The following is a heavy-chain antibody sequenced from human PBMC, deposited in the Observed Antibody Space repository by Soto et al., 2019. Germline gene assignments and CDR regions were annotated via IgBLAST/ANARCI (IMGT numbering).Heavy chain of an antibody. V-gene: IGHV4-59*01. J-gene: IGHJ5*02. CDR3: ARGQGLEHWGEWFHP. Sequence: SETLSLTCTVSGGSISSYYWSWIRQPPGKGLEWIGYIYYSGSTNYNPSLKSRVTISVDTSKNQFSLKLSSVTAADTAVYYCARGQGLEHWGEWFHPWGQGTLVTVSS. D-gene: IGHD1-1*01. CDR1: GGSISSYY. CDR2: IYYSGST.